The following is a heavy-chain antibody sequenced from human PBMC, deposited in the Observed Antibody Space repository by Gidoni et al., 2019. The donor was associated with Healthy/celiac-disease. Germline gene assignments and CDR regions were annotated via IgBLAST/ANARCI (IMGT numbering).Heavy chain of an antibody. J-gene: IGHJ3*02. V-gene: IGHV1-69*06. D-gene: IGHD6-13*01. CDR3: AREGGIAAAGTLGAFDI. CDR2: LIPIVGTA. Sequence: QVQLVQSGAEVTKPGSSVKVSCKVSGGTFSSYAISWVRQAPGQGLEWMGGLIPIVGTANYAQKFQGRVTITADKSTSTAYMELSSLRSEDTAVYYCAREGGIAAAGTLGAFDIWGQGTMVTVSS. CDR1: GGTFSSYA.